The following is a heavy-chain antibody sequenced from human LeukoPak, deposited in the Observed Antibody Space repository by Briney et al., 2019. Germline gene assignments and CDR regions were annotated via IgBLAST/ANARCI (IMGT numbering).Heavy chain of an antibody. CDR2: IYPGDSDT. J-gene: IGHJ4*02. D-gene: IGHD6-19*01. CDR3: ARHLYSSAWYFDY. Sequence: GESLKISCKGSGYRFTSYWIGWVRQMPGKGLEWMGIIYPGDSDTRYSPSFQGQVTISADKSISTAYLQWSILKASDTAMYYCARHLYSSAWYFDYWGQGTLVTVSS. CDR1: GYRFTSYW. V-gene: IGHV5-51*01.